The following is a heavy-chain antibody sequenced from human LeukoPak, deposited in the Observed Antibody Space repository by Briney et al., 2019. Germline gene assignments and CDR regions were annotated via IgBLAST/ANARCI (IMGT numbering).Heavy chain of an antibody. D-gene: IGHD2-15*01. CDR1: GFTFSSYA. J-gene: IGHJ1*01. CDR3: AKDDRDIVVVVAATVEYFQH. V-gene: IGHV3-23*01. Sequence: PGGSPRLSCAASGFTFSSYAMSWVRQAPGKGLEWVSAISGSGGSTYYADSVKGRFTISRDNSKNTLYLQMNSLRAEDTAVYYCAKDDRDIVVVVAATVEYFQHWGQGTLVTVSS. CDR2: ISGSGGST.